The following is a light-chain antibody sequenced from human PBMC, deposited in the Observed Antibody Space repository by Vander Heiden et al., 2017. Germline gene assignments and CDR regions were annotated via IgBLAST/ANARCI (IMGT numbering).Light chain of an antibody. V-gene: IGKV1-8*01. Sequence: QSPSPFSASTGDRVTITCRASEGISSYLAWHQQKPGKAPKLLIYAASTLQSAVPSRYSPSASGTDFTLTIRCLHSEDFTTYYCQRYESYPRTFGHGTRVEIK. CDR1: EGISSY. CDR3: QRYESYPRT. CDR2: AAS. J-gene: IGKJ3*01.